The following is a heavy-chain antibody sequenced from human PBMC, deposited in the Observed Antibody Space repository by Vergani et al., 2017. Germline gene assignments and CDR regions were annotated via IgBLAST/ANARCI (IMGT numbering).Heavy chain of an antibody. J-gene: IGHJ3*02. CDR3: AKTKGIAVAGAAFDI. D-gene: IGHD6-19*01. Sequence: VQLLESGGGLVQPGGSLRLSCAASGFTFSSYGMHWVRQAPGKGLEWVAVISYDGSNKYYADSVKGRFTISRDNSKNTLYLQMNSLRAEDTAVYYCAKTKGIAVAGAAFDIWGQGTMVTVSS. CDR1: GFTFSSYG. V-gene: IGHV3-30*18. CDR2: ISYDGSNK.